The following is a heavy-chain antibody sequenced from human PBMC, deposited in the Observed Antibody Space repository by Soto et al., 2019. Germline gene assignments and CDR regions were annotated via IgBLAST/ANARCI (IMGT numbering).Heavy chain of an antibody. D-gene: IGHD3-10*01. V-gene: IGHV4-30-2*01. Sequence: QLQLQESGSGLVKPSQTLSLTCAVSGGSISSGGYSWSWIRQPPGKGLEWIGYIYHSGSTYYNPSLMSRVTISVDRSKTQFSLKLSSVAAADTAVYYCARAHGSGWGAFDIWGQGTMVTVSS. CDR2: IYHSGST. CDR1: GGSISSGGYS. CDR3: ARAHGSGWGAFDI. J-gene: IGHJ3*02.